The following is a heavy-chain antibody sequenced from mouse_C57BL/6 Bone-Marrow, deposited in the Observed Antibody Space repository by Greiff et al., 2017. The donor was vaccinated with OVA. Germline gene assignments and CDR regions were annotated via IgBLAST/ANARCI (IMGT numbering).Heavy chain of an antibody. CDR1: GFTFSDYG. D-gene: IGHD4-1*01. CDR2: ISSGSSTI. V-gene: IGHV5-17*01. J-gene: IGHJ4*01. CDR3: ARSGRGDYYAMDY. Sequence: EVQLVESGGGLVKPGGSLKLSCAASGFTFSDYGMHWVRQAPEKGLEWVAYISSGSSTIYYADTVKGRFTISRDNAKNTLFLQMTSLRSEDTAMYYCARSGRGDYYAMDYWGQGTSVTVSS.